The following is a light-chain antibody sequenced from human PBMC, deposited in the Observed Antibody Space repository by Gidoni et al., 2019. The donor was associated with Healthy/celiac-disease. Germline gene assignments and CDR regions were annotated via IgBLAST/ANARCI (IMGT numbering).Light chain of an antibody. Sequence: DIQMTQSPSSLSASVGDRVTITCRASQSISSYLNWYQQKPGKAPKLLIYAASSLQSGVPSRFSGSGSGTDFTLTISSLQPEDFATYYCQQSYRTPPNTFXQXTKLEIK. CDR3: QQSYRTPPNT. CDR2: AAS. V-gene: IGKV1-39*01. J-gene: IGKJ2*01. CDR1: QSISSY.